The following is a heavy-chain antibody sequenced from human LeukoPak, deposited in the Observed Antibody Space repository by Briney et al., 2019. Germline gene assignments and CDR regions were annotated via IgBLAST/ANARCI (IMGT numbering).Heavy chain of an antibody. CDR2: ISGSGGST. D-gene: IGHD3-22*01. V-gene: IGHV3-23*01. J-gene: IGHJ4*02. CDR3: AKLDYYDSSGYSDY. Sequence: GGSLRLSCAASGFTFSSYAMSWVRQAPGKGLEWVSAISGSGGSTYHADSVKGRFTISRDNSKNTLYLQMNSLRAEDTAVYYCAKLDYYDSSGYSDYWGQGTLVTVSS. CDR1: GFTFSSYA.